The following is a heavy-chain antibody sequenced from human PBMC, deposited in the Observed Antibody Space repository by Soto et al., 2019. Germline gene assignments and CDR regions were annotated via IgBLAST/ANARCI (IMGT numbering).Heavy chain of an antibody. D-gene: IGHD2-15*01. CDR1: GFTVSSKY. V-gene: IGHV3-66*01. Sequence: GGSLRLSCAASGFTVSSKYMSWVRQAPGKGLEWVSLIQGGGPTYYADSVKGRFTISRDNSKNTLYLQMNSLRAEDTAVYYCAKDRGGSQLRWRWNYFDDWGQGTLVTVSS. CDR3: AKDRGGSQLRWRWNYFDD. CDR2: IQGGGPT. J-gene: IGHJ4*02.